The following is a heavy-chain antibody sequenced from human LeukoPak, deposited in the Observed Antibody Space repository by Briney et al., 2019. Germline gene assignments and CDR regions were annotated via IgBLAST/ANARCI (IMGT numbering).Heavy chain of an antibody. D-gene: IGHD2-2*02. CDR2: INAYNGNT. V-gene: IGHV1-18*01. CDR3: ARGFCSLTSCYSFSDD. J-gene: IGHJ4*02. Sequence: ASVKVSCKASNYTFTSYGIIWVRQAPGQGLEWMGWINAYNGNTNYAQNLQDRVTMLTDTSTSTAYMELRSLRSDDTAVYYCARGFCSLTSCYSFSDDWGQGTLVTVSS. CDR1: NYTFTSYG.